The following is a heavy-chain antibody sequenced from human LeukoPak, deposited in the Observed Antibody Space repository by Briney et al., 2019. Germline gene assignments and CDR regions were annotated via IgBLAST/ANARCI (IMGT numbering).Heavy chain of an antibody. CDR2: SYPVDSDI. J-gene: IGHJ6*02. D-gene: IGHD3-10*01. V-gene: IGHV5-51*01. Sequence: GESLKISGKGSGYSFTSCWIGGVRQMPGKGLEWSGISYPVDSDIRYSPSFQGQVTISADKSISTASLQWSSLKASPTAMYYCARHFWGGGEPQRGAYYYGMDVWGQGTTVTVSS. CDR3: ARHFWGGGEPQRGAYYYGMDV. CDR1: GYSFTSCW.